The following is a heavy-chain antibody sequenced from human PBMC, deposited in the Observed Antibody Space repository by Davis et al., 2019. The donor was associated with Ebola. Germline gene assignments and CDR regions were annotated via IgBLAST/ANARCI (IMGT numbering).Heavy chain of an antibody. CDR1: GCPISRSSYY. CDR2: TYYSGST. CDR3: AREYNWNYVFVDY. Sequence: SETLSLTCTVPGCPISRSSYYWGWIRQPPGTGLEWIGSTYYSGSTYYNPSPKSRVTISVDTSKNQFSLKLSSVTAADTAVYYCAREYNWNYVFVDYWGQGTLVTVSS. D-gene: IGHD1-7*01. J-gene: IGHJ4*02. V-gene: IGHV4-39*07.